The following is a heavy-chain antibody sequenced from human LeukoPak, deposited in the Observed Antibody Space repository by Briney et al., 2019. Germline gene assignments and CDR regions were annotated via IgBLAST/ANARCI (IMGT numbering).Heavy chain of an antibody. CDR1: GGSISTTNYY. CDR3: ASLLRYSGSYYLDY. J-gene: IGHJ4*02. Sequence: SETLSLACIVSGGSISTTNYYWVWIRQPPGKGLEWIGSIFYSGSTYYNPSLKSRVTISVDTSKNQFSLKLSSVTAADTAVYYCASLLRYSGSYYLDYWGQGTLVTVSS. V-gene: IGHV4-39*01. CDR2: IFYSGST. D-gene: IGHD1-26*01.